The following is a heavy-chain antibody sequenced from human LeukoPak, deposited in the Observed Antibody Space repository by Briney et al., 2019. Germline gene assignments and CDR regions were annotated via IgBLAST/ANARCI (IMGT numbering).Heavy chain of an antibody. CDR1: GGTFSSYA. CDR3: ARPLDYDILTGYCPFGY. V-gene: IGHV1-69*13. Sequence: SVNVSCKASGGTFSSYAISWVRQAPGQGLEWMGGNIPIFGTANYAQKFQGRVTITADESTSTAYMELSSLRSEDTAVYYCARPLDYDILTGYCPFGYWGQGTLVTVSS. D-gene: IGHD3-9*01. J-gene: IGHJ4*02. CDR2: NIPIFGTA.